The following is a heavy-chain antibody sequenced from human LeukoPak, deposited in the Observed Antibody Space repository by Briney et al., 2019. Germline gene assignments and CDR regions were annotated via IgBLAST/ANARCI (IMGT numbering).Heavy chain of an antibody. J-gene: IGHJ4*02. V-gene: IGHV4-59*01. CDR2: VYHTGTS. CDR3: NSVVNGGHFHD. Sequence: SQTLSLTCSVSGASINDYYCTWIRQPPGKGLEWIGYVYHTGTSGYHPSLKSRVAMSLDTSKNQVSLKLSSVTAADTAVYFCNSVVNGGHFHDWGQG. CDR1: GASINDYY. D-gene: IGHD5/OR15-5a*01.